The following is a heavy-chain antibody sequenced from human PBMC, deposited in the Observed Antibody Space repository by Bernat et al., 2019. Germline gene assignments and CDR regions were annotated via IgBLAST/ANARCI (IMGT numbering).Heavy chain of an antibody. CDR3: AKESAAASRSVDY. J-gene: IGHJ4*02. V-gene: IGHV3-23*01. CDR1: GFTFSSYA. Sequence: EVQLLESGGGLVQPGGSLRLSCAASGFTFSSYAMSWVRQAPGKGLEWVSAISGSGGSTYSADSVKVRFTISRENSKNTLYLQMNSLRAEDTAVYYCAKESAAASRSVDYWGQGTLVTVSS. CDR2: ISGSGGST. D-gene: IGHD6-13*01.